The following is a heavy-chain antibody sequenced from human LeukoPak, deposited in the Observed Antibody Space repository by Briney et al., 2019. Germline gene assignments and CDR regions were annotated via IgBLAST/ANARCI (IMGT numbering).Heavy chain of an antibody. D-gene: IGHD3-22*01. Sequence: GGSLRLSCAASGFTFDDYAMHWVRQAPGKGLEWVSGISWNSGNIGYADSVKGRFTISRDNAKNSLYLQMNSLRAEDTALYYCAKGPYYYDSSGYYSGYFQHWGQGTLVTVSS. J-gene: IGHJ1*01. CDR1: GFTFDDYA. V-gene: IGHV3-9*01. CDR2: ISWNSGNI. CDR3: AKGPYYYDSSGYYSGYFQH.